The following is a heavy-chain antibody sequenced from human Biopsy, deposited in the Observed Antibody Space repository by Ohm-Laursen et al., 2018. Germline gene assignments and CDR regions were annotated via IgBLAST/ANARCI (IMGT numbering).Heavy chain of an antibody. V-gene: IGHV1-2*02. J-gene: IGHJ5*02. D-gene: IGHD3-22*01. Sequence: ASVKVSCKASGYTFTGYHVHWVRQAPGQGLEWMGWINAKTGDTNYAQKFQGRVTMTRDTSISMAYVDLSSLRSDDTAVYYCTRGGYYYDSLAYYYGFDPWGQGTLVTVSS. CDR3: TRGGYYYDSLAYYYGFDP. CDR1: GYTFTGYH. CDR2: INAKTGDT.